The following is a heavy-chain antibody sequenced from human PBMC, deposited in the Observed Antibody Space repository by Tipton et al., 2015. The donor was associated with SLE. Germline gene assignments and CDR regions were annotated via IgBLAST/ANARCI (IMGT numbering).Heavy chain of an antibody. D-gene: IGHD2-2*01. CDR1: GDSISNGDDY. CDR3: ARSTDQNWFDP. V-gene: IGHV4-31*03. J-gene: IGHJ5*02. Sequence: TLSLTCTVSGDSISNGDDYWSWIRQPPGKGLEWIGNIYYGGGTYYNPSLESRVTISLDTSKNQFSLKLNSVTAADTAVYYCARSTDQNWFDPWGQGTLGTVSS. CDR2: IYYGGGT.